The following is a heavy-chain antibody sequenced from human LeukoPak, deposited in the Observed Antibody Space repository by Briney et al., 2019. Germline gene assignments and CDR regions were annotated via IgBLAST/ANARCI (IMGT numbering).Heavy chain of an antibody. V-gene: IGHV3-66*01. CDR3: GRDLGRGYEPARWYHYYGMDV. CDR1: GFTVSNNY. CDR2: IYSGGTT. Sequence: GGSLRLSCAASGFTVSNNYMSWVRQAPGKGLEWVSVIYSGGTTYYADSVKGRFTISRDNSKNTLYLQMNSLRAEDTAVYYCGRDLGRGYEPARWYHYYGMDVWGQGTTVTVSS. D-gene: IGHD5-12*01. J-gene: IGHJ6*02.